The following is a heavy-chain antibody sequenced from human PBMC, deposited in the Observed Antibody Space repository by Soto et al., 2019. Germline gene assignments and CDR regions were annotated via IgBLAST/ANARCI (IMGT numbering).Heavy chain of an antibody. J-gene: IGHJ3*02. D-gene: IGHD3-22*01. CDR3: AKDGSGYYDSSGYSESAFDI. CDR2: ISGSGGST. Sequence: EVQLLESGGGLVQPGGSLRLSCAASGFTFSSYAMSWVRQAPGKGLEWVSAISGSGGSTYYADSVKGRFTISRDNSKKTLYLQMNSLRAEYTAVYYCAKDGSGYYDSSGYSESAFDIWGQGTMVTVSS. V-gene: IGHV3-23*01. CDR1: GFTFSSYA.